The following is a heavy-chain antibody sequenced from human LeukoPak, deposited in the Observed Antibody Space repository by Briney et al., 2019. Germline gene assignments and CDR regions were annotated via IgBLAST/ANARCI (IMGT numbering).Heavy chain of an antibody. V-gene: IGHV4-39*01. CDR1: GASISNARYY. CDR2: IYYSEST. Sequence: SETLSLTCAVSGASISNARYYWGWVRQPPGKGLEWIGSIYYSESTYYNPSLKSRVTISVDTSKRQFSLKVSAVTAADTAVYYCAIHYTPYTSGWNVGLDYWGQGTLVIASS. CDR3: AIHYTPYTSGWNVGLDY. D-gene: IGHD6-19*01. J-gene: IGHJ4*02.